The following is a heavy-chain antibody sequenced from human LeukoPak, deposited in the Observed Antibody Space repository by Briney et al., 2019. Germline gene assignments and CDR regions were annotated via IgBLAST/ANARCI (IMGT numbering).Heavy chain of an antibody. Sequence: SETLSLTCTVSGGSISSFYWNWIRQPPGKGLEWVGYVFYSGNTNYNPSLGSRVTISEDTSKNQFSLNLNSLTAADTAVYYCSRGLPGRDAFDVWGQGTVVTVSS. CDR2: VFYSGNT. J-gene: IGHJ3*01. V-gene: IGHV4-59*13. D-gene: IGHD3-16*01. CDR1: GGSISSFY. CDR3: SRGLPGRDAFDV.